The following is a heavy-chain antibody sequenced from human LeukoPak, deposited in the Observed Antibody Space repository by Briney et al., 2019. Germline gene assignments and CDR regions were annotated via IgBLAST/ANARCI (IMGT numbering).Heavy chain of an antibody. J-gene: IGHJ3*02. D-gene: IGHD3-9*01. CDR2: IYYSGST. Sequence: SETLSLTCTVSGGSISSYYWSWIRQPPGKGLEWIGYIYYSGSTNYNPSLKSRVTISVDTSKNQFSLKLSPVTAADTAVYYCARHVGAYYDILTGYYKLRAFDIWGQGTMVTVSS. V-gene: IGHV4-59*08. CDR1: GGSISSYY. CDR3: ARHVGAYYDILTGYYKLRAFDI.